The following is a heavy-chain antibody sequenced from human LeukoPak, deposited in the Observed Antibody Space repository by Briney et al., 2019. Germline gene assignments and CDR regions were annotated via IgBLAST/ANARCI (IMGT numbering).Heavy chain of an antibody. CDR3: AIPYSSSWYGDY. J-gene: IGHJ4*02. CDR1: GGTFSSYA. Sequence: SVKVSCKASGGTFSSYAISWVRQAPGQGLEWMGGIIPIFGTANYAQKFQGRVTITADKSTSTAYMELSSLRSEDTAAYYCAIPYSSSWYGDYWGQGTLVTVSS. V-gene: IGHV1-69*06. D-gene: IGHD6-13*01. CDR2: IIPIFGTA.